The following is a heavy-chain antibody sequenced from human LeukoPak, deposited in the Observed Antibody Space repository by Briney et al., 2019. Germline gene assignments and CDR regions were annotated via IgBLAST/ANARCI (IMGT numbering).Heavy chain of an antibody. CDR3: ARDQAKY. J-gene: IGHJ4*02. CDR1: GFSFSDYG. CDR2: IRYVGNFK. Sequence: SGGSLRLSCAASGFSFSDYGMHWVRQPPGKGLEWVAFIRYVGNFKQYADSVEGRFTISRDNSKNTLYLQMNSLRPEDTAVYYCARDQAKYWGQGTLVTVSS. V-gene: IGHV3-30*02.